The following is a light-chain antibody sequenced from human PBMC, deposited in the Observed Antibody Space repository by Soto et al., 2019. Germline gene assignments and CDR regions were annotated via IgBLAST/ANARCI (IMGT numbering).Light chain of an antibody. V-gene: IGKV1-39*01. J-gene: IGKJ5*01. CDR1: QSISRY. CDR3: QQGHSTHIT. CDR2: DAS. Sequence: DVQMTQSPSSLSASIGDRVILTCRASQSISRYLNWYQQKPGKAPKPLIHDASSLQSGVPSRSSGSGSGTDFTLTISSLQPEDFETYYCQQGHSTHITFGRGPTLEIX.